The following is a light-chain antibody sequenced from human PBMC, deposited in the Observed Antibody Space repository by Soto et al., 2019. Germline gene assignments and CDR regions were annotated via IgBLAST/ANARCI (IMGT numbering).Light chain of an antibody. V-gene: IGKV1-39*01. J-gene: IGKJ1*01. CDR2: AAT. Sequence: DIQMTQSPSSLSASVGDRVTINCRASQSISAHLNWYQQKPGKAPKVLIYAATNLESGVPSRFSGSGSGTEFILTTSSLQPEDFATYYCQQGYTTPGTFGQGTKVE. CDR1: QSISAH. CDR3: QQGYTTPGT.